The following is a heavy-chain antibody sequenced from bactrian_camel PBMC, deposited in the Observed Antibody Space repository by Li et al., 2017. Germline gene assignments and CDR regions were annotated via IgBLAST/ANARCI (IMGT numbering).Heavy chain of an antibody. J-gene: IGHJ6*01. CDR1: GYTLSKDW. D-gene: IGHD1*01. CDR2: MLIGTDAT. CDR3: AADLGPCQVRGRNLVPRPTTFGY. V-gene: IGHV3S1*01. Sequence: QVQLVESGGGSVQAGGSLRLSCTISGYTLSKDWCMAWFRQAPGKERERVAVMLIGTDATSYADSVKGRFTISKDNAKNTLYLQMNSLKPEDTAMYYCAADLGPCQVRGRNLVPRPTTFGYWGQGTQVTVS.